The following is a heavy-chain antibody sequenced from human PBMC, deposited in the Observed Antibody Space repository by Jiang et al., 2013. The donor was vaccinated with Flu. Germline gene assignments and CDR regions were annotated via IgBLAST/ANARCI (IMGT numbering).Heavy chain of an antibody. CDR3: ARDLEYSSSWPDAFDI. CDR2: IVVGSEKT. D-gene: IGHD6-13*01. J-gene: IGHJ3*02. V-gene: IGHV1-58*02. CDR1: GFTFISSA. Sequence: GAEVKKPGTSVKVSCKASGFTFISSAIQWVRQTRGQRLEWIGRIVVGSEKTNYAQKFQERVTITRDMSTSTAYMELRSLRSDDTAVYYCARDLEYSSSWPDAFDIWGQGTMVTVSS.